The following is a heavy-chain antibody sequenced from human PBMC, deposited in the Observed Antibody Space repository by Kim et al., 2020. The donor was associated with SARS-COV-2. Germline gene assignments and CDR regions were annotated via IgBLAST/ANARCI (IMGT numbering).Heavy chain of an antibody. J-gene: IGHJ4*01. Sequence: ASVKVSCKASGYTFTTYGITWVRQAPGQGLEWMGWINPYNGDTKYAQRFQGRVTMTTDTSATTAYMELRRLTSDDTDVYYCARGGYGSGSYNPIYCDYWGQGTLVTVSS. D-gene: IGHD3-10*01. V-gene: IGHV1-18*04. CDR3: ARGGYGSGSYNPIYCDY. CDR2: INPYNGDT. CDR1: GYTFTTYG.